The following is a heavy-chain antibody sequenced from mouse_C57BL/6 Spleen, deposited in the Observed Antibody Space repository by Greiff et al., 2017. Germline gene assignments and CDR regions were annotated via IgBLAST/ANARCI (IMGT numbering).Heavy chain of an antibody. V-gene: IGHV5-6*01. Sequence: EVQLVESGGDLVKPGGSLKLSCAASGFTFSSYGMSWVRQTPDKRLEWVATISSGGSYTYYPDSVKGRFTISRDNAKNTLYLQMSSLKSEDTAMYYCAVTGTWFAYWGQGTLVTVSA. CDR1: GFTFSSYG. CDR2: ISSGGSYT. J-gene: IGHJ3*01. D-gene: IGHD4-1*01. CDR3: AVTGTWFAY.